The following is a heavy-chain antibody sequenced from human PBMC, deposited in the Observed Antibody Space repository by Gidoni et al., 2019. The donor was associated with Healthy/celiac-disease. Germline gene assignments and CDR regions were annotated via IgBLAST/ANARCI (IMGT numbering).Heavy chain of an antibody. J-gene: IGHJ3*02. Sequence: EVQLLESGGGLVQPGGSMRLSYAASGFTFSGYAMSWVRQAPGKGLEWVSAISGSGGSTYYADSVKGRFTISRDNSKNTLYLQMNSLRAEDTAVYYCAKPPYTAMALYAFDIWGQGTMVTVSS. D-gene: IGHD5-18*01. CDR1: GFTFSGYA. CDR3: AKPPYTAMALYAFDI. CDR2: ISGSGGST. V-gene: IGHV3-23*01.